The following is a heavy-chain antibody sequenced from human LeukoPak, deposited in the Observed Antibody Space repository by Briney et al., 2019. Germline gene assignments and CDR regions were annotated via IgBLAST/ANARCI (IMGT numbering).Heavy chain of an antibody. J-gene: IGHJ4*02. CDR3: ARDSYTSGDY. Sequence: GGSLRLSCAASGFTFRNHWMHWVRQAPGKGLVWVSRMNTDGSNIACADSVKGRFTISRDNSKNTLYLQMNSLRAEDTAAYYCARDSYTSGDYWGQGTLVTVSS. D-gene: IGHD3-22*01. V-gene: IGHV3-74*01. CDR2: MNTDGSNI. CDR1: GFTFRNHW.